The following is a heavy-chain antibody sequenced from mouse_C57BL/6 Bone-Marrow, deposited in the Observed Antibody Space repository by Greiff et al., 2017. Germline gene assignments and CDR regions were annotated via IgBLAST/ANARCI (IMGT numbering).Heavy chain of an antibody. CDR1: GFTFSNYW. D-gene: IGHD1-1*01. CDR2: IRLKSDNYAT. CDR3: TGLQFQFITTVEDYFDY. J-gene: IGHJ2*01. Sequence: EVQRVESGGGLVQPGGSMKLSCVASGFTFSNYWMNWVRQSPEKGLEWVAQIRLKSDNYATHYAESVKGRFTISRDDSKSSVYLQMNNLRAEDTGIYYCTGLQFQFITTVEDYFDYWGQGTTLTVSS. V-gene: IGHV6-3*01.